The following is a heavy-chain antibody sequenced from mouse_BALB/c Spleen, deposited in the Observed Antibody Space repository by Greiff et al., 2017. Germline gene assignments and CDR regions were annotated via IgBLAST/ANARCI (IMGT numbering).Heavy chain of an antibody. J-gene: IGHJ2*01. V-gene: IGHV5-12-2*01. D-gene: IGHD1-1*01. CDR2: ISNGGGST. CDR1: GFTFSSYT. CDR3: ARSYYYGSSDY. Sequence: EVMLVESGGGLVQPGGSLKLSCAASGFTFSSYTMSWVRQTPEKRLEWVAYISNGGGSTYYPDTVKGRFTISRDNAKNTLYLQMSSLKSEDTAMYYCARSYYYGSSDYWGQGTTLTVSS.